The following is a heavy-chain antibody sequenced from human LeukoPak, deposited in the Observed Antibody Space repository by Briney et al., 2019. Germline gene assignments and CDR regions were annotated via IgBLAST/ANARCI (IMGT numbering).Heavy chain of an antibody. J-gene: IGHJ4*02. V-gene: IGHV1-69*04. Sequence: SVKVSCKSSGGTFSSYAISWVRQAPGQGLEWMGRIIPILGIANYAQKFQGRVTITADKSTGTAYMELSSLRSEDTAVYYCARTYGDYFVISGAYFDYWGQGTLVTVSS. CDR3: ARTYGDYFVISGAYFDY. CDR1: GGTFSSYA. CDR2: IIPILGIA. D-gene: IGHD4-17*01.